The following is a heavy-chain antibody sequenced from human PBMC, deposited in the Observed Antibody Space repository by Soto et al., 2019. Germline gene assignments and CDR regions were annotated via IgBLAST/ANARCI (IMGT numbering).Heavy chain of an antibody. D-gene: IGHD5-18*01. CDR2: IYYSGNT. CDR3: ARVLLRYSYGSFEH. CDR1: GDSISSTIYS. Sequence: QLQLQESGPGLVKPSETLSLTCTVSGDSISSTIYSWGWIRQPPGNGLEGIGSIYYSGNTYYNPSLTSRVPISDDTSKSQFSLKLSSVTAADTAVYYCARVLLRYSYGSFEHWGKGKLDTVSS. V-gene: IGHV4-39*01. J-gene: IGHJ4*02.